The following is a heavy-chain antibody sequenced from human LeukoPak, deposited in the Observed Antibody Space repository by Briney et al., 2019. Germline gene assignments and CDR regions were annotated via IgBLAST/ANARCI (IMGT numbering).Heavy chain of an antibody. J-gene: IGHJ4*02. Sequence: SETLSLTCTVFGGSISSSSYYWGWIRQPPGKGLEWIGSIYYSGSTYYNPSLKSRVTISVDTSKNQFSLKLSSVTAADTAVYYCASGGSYSDYWGQGTLVTVSS. CDR1: GGSISSSSYY. CDR3: ASGGSYSDY. V-gene: IGHV4-39*07. D-gene: IGHD1-26*01. CDR2: IYYSGST.